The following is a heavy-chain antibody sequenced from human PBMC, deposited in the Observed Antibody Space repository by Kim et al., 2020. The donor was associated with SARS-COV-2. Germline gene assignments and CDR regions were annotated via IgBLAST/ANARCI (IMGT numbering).Heavy chain of an antibody. V-gene: IGHV4-59*13. CDR1: GGSISSYY. CDR2: IYYSGST. J-gene: IGHJ5*02. Sequence: SETLSLTCTVSGGSISSYYWSWIRQPPGKGLEWIGYIYYSGSTNYNPSLKSRVTISVDTSKNQFSLKLSSVTAADTAVYYCAREKGYYGSGSSGENWFDPWGQGTLVTVSS. CDR3: AREKGYYGSGSSGENWFDP. D-gene: IGHD3-10*01.